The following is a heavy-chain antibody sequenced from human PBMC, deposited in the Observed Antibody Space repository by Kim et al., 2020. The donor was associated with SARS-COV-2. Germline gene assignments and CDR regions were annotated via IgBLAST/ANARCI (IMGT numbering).Heavy chain of an antibody. CDR3: ARRGGNDY. CDR2: GNQK. V-gene: IGHV3-7*01. J-gene: IGHJ4*02. D-gene: IGHD3-16*01. Sequence: GNQKYYVDHGKSRFTIPRDNAKNSLYLQVNSLRVEDTAVYFCARRGGNDYWGQGTLLTVSS.